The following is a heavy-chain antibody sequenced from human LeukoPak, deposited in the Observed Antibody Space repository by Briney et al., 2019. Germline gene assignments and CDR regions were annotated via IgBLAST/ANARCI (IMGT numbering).Heavy chain of an antibody. CDR2: IYPADSNT. Sequence: PGESLKISCKGSGYNFVNNWIGWVRQMPGKGLEWMAIIYPADSNTKYSPSFQGQVTISADQSINTAFLQWSSLKASDTAMYYCVRSPACSSGTCYPNWFDPWGQGTLVIVSS. CDR1: GYNFVNNW. V-gene: IGHV5-51*01. D-gene: IGHD2-15*01. J-gene: IGHJ5*02. CDR3: VRSPACSSGTCYPNWFDP.